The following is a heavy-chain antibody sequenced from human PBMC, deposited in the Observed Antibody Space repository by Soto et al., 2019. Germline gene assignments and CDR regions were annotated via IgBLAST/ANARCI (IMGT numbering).Heavy chain of an antibody. CDR1: GGSISSYY. D-gene: IGHD6-6*01. CDR3: ARVGSSSKESAGGNWFDP. Sequence: SETLSLTCTVSGGSISSYYWSWIRQPPGKGLEWIGYIYYSGSTNYNPSLKSRVTISVDTSKNQFSLKLSSVTAADTAVYYWARVGSSSKESAGGNWFDPWGQGTLVTVSS. CDR2: IYYSGST. J-gene: IGHJ5*02. V-gene: IGHV4-59*01.